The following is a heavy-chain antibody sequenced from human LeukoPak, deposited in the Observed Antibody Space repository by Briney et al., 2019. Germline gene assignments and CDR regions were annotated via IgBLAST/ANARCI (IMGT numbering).Heavy chain of an antibody. CDR3: ASFKQWRTYYFDY. Sequence: PSETLSLTCAVYGGSFSGYYWSWIRQPPGKGLEWIGEINHSGCTNYNPSLKSRVTISVDTSKNQFSLKLSSVTAADTAVYYCASFKQWRTYYFDYWGQGTLVTVSS. D-gene: IGHD6-19*01. V-gene: IGHV4-34*01. CDR2: INHSGCT. CDR1: GGSFSGYY. J-gene: IGHJ4*02.